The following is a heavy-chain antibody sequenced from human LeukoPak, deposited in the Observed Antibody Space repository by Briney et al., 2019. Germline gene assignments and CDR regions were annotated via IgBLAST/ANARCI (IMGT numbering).Heavy chain of an antibody. CDR3: ARLYCGGGTCYSYYMDV. V-gene: IGHV3-7*01. D-gene: IGHD2-15*01. CDR2: IKHDGSDK. J-gene: IGHJ6*03. CDR1: GSTFSDYW. Sequence: GGSLRLSCAASGSTFSDYWMIWVRQAPGKGLEWVAAIKHDGSDKYFVDSVKGRFTISRDNAKNSLHLQLTSLRAEDTAVYYCARLYCGGGTCYSYYMDVWGKGTTVTVSS.